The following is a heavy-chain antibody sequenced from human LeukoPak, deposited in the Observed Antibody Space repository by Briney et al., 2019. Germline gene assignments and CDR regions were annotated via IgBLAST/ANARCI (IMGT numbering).Heavy chain of an antibody. V-gene: IGHV1-46*01. Sequence: ASVKVSCKASGYTFTSYYMHWVRQAPGQGLEWMGLINPSGGSTSYAQKFQGRVTVTRDTSTSTVYMELSSPRSGDTAVYYCARGDCSRGSCYLLDHWGQGTLVTVSS. CDR3: ARGDCSRGSCYLLDH. J-gene: IGHJ4*02. CDR1: GYTFTSYY. D-gene: IGHD2-15*01. CDR2: INPSGGST.